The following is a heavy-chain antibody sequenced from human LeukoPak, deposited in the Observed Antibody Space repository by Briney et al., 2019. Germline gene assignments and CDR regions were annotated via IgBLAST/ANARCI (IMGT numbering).Heavy chain of an antibody. CDR2: IYGGGST. J-gene: IGHJ5*02. Sequence: PGGSLRLSCAASGFTVNNNYVSWVRQAPGKGLEWVSVIYGGGSTYYADSVKGRFTISRDNSKNTVYLQMNSLRAEDAAVYYCARVQRSSNWFDPLGPGNPGHRLL. CDR3: ARVQRSSNWFDP. CDR1: GFTVNNNY. V-gene: IGHV3-53*01. D-gene: IGHD5-24*01.